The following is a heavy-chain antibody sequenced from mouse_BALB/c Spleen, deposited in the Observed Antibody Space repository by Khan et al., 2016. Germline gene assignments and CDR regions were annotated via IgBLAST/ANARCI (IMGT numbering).Heavy chain of an antibody. CDR2: ISYSGST. D-gene: IGHD1-1*01. CDR1: GYSITSDYA. J-gene: IGHJ2*01. CDR3: ASYYYHAGGNYVDY. Sequence: EVQLQESGPGLVKPSQSLSLTCTVTGYSITSDYAWNWIRQFPGNKLEWMGYISYSGSTSYNPSLKSRISITRDTSKNQFFLQLNSVTTEDTATYYCASYYYHAGGNYVDYWGQGTTLTVSS. V-gene: IGHV3-2*02.